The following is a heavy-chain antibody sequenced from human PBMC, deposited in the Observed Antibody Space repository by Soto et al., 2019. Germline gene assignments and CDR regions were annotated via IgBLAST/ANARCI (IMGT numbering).Heavy chain of an antibody. CDR2: NHYSGGT. CDR1: GVSISNYY. J-gene: IGHJ6*03. Sequence: SETLSHTCAVSGVSISNYYWSWMRQSPGRGLEWIGYNHYSGGTNYNPSLRSRVTISVDTSKNQFLLKLTSVTAADTAVYYCARAPGYYYMDVWGKGTTVTVSS. V-gene: IGHV4-59*01. CDR3: ARAPGYYYMDV.